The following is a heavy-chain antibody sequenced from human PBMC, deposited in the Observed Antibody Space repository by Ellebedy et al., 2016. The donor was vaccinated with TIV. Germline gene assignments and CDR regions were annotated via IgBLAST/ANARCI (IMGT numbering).Heavy chain of an antibody. CDR1: GFTFSDYY. D-gene: IGHD2-2*03. V-gene: IGHV3-11*04. Sequence: GESLKISCTASGFTFSDYYMSWIRQAPRKGLEWISYISSSGDTIYYTDSVEGRFTISRDNAKNSLYLQMNSLRAEDTAVYYCVREFGYSAYWGQGALVTVSS. CDR2: ISSSGDTI. J-gene: IGHJ4*02. CDR3: VREFGYSAY.